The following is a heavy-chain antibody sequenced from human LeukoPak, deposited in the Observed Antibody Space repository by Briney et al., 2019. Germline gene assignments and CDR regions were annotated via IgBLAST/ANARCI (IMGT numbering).Heavy chain of an antibody. CDR3: AKDQKPDSGYDIDY. Sequence: GGSLRLSCAASGFTFSSYSMNWVRQAPRKGLEWVSVIFGSGDTTYYADSVKGRFTISRDHSKNTLYLQMHSLRAEDTAVYYCAKDQKPDSGYDIDYWGQGTLVTVSS. V-gene: IGHV3-23*01. CDR2: IFGSGDTT. J-gene: IGHJ4*02. CDR1: GFTFSSYS. D-gene: IGHD5-12*01.